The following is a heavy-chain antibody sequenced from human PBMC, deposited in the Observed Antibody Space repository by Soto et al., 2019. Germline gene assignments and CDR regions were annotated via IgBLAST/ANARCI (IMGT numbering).Heavy chain of an antibody. Sequence: TLSLTCTVSGGSINSYYWSWIRQPAGKGLEWIGRIYTTGSTNYNPSLKSRVTMSVDTSKNQFSLKLSSVTAADTAMYYCARESRDYYDSSDYYSPFDYWGQGTLVTVSS. J-gene: IGHJ4*02. D-gene: IGHD3-22*01. V-gene: IGHV4-4*07. CDR1: GGSINSYY. CDR3: ARESRDYYDSSDYYSPFDY. CDR2: IYTTGST.